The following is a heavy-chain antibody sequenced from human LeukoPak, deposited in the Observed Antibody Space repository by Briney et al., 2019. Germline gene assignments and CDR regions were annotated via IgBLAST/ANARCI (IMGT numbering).Heavy chain of an antibody. V-gene: IGHV4-59*08. CDR2: IYYSGST. CDR1: SSSISSYY. D-gene: IGHD4-17*01. J-gene: IGHJ4*02. CDR3: ARVSTVTTCFDY. Sequence: PSETLSLTCSVSSSSISSYYWSWIRQPPGKGLEWIGYIYYSGSTNYNPSLKSRVTISVDTSKNQFSLKLSSVTAADTAVYYCARVSTVTTCFDYWGQGTLVTVSS.